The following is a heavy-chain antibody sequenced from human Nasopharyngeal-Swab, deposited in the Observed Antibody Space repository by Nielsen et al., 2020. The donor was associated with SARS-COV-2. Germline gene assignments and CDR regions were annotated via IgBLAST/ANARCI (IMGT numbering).Heavy chain of an antibody. CDR2: IYYSGST. CDR3: ARAGYCSSTSCYFQGSYYYYCMDV. D-gene: IGHD2-2*01. CDR1: GGSISSGGYY. V-gene: IGHV4-31*03. J-gene: IGHJ6*03. Sequence: SETLSLTCTVSGGSISSGGYYWSWIRQHPGKGLEWIGYIYYSGSTYYNPSLKSRVTISVDTSKNQFSLKLSSVTAADTAVYYCARAGYCSSTSCYFQGSYYYYCMDVWGKGTTVTVSS.